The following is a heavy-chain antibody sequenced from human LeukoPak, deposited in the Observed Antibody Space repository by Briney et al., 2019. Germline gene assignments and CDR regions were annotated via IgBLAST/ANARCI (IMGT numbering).Heavy chain of an antibody. CDR2: ISGSGGST. J-gene: IGHJ6*03. V-gene: IGHV3-23*01. Sequence: GGSLRLSCAASGFTFSSYAMSWVRQAPGKGLEWVSAISGSGGSTYYADSVKGRFTISRDNSKNTLYLQMNSLKTEDTAVYYCTTKGVAVATMFSYIDVWGKGTTVTVSS. CDR3: TTKGVAVATMFSYIDV. CDR1: GFTFSSYA. D-gene: IGHD6-19*01.